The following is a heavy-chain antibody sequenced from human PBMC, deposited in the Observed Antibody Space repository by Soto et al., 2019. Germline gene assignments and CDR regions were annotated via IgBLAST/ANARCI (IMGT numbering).Heavy chain of an antibody. V-gene: IGHV4-61*03. CDR2: IYYSGST. J-gene: IGHJ6*02. D-gene: IGHD1-26*01. Sequence: QVQLQESGPGLVKPSETLSLTCTVSGGSFSSGSYYWSWIRQHPGKGLEWIGYIYYSGSTNYNPSLKRRVIISADTSKSHVSLKLSSVTAADTAVYYCAVVSGNYFYYGLDVWGQGTMVTVSS. CDR3: AVVSGNYFYYGLDV. CDR1: GGSFSSGSYY.